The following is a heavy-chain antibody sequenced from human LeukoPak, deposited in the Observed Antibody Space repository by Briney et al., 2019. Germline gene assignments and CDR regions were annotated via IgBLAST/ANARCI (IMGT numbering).Heavy chain of an antibody. V-gene: IGHV4-59*10. CDR1: GGSFSGYY. D-gene: IGHD6-6*01. CDR2: IYTSGST. J-gene: IGHJ4*02. CDR3: ARAIGSSPSHSDFDY. Sequence: SETLSLTCAVYGGSFSGYYWSWIRQPAGKGLEWIGRIYTSGSTNYNPSLKSRVTMSVDTSKNQFSLKLSSVTAADTAVYYCARAIGSSPSHSDFDYWGQGTLVTVSS.